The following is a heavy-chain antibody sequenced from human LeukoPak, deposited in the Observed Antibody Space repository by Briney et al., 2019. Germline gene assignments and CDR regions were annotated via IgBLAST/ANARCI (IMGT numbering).Heavy chain of an antibody. CDR1: GGSFSGYY. D-gene: IGHD2-8*02. J-gene: IGHJ4*02. V-gene: IGHV4-34*01. CDR2: INHSGST. CDR3: ARGPGMVLKYYFGY. Sequence: SETLSLTCAVYGGSFSGYYWSWIRQPPGKGLEWIGEINHSGSTNYNPSLKSRVTISVDTSKNQFSLKLSSVTAADTAVYYCARGPGMVLKYYFGYWGQGTLVTVSS.